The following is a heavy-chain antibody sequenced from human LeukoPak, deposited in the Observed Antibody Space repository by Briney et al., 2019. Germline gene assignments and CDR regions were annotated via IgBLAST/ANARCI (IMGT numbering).Heavy chain of an antibody. CDR1: GFTFSSYS. V-gene: IGHV3-21*01. J-gene: IGHJ4*02. CDR3: ARSVVTPDY. Sequence: GGSLRLSCAASGFTFSSYSMNWVRQAPGKGLEWVSSISSSSSYIYYAGSVKGRFTISRDNAKNSLYLQMNSLRAEDTAVYYCARSVVTPDYWGQGTLVTVSS. D-gene: IGHD4-23*01. CDR2: ISSSSSYI.